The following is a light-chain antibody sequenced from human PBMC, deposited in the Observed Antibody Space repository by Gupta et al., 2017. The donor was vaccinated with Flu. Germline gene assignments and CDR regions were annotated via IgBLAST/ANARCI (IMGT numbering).Light chain of an antibody. V-gene: IGKV2-30*01. CDR1: QSRVGSQEISY. CDR3: IQGSGYPYS. CDR2: DAS. Sequence: CRATQSRVGSQEISYLLWCQQKPGQAPRNLIYDASERYCGVPERFSGSGSGSKFTLNIISVQPDDVATYYCIQGSGYPYSFGQGTKLEIK. J-gene: IGKJ2*01.